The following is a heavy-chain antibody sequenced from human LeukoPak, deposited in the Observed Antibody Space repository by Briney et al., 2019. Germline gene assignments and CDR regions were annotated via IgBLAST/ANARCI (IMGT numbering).Heavy chain of an antibody. V-gene: IGHV4-59*01. CDR2: IYYSGST. Sequence: SETLSLTCTVSGGSISSYYWSWIRQPPGKGLEWIGYIYYSGSTNYNPSLKSRVTISVDTSKNQFSLKLSSVTAADTAVYYCARGRGSWGQGTLVTVSS. CDR3: ARGRGS. CDR1: GGSISSYY. J-gene: IGHJ5*02.